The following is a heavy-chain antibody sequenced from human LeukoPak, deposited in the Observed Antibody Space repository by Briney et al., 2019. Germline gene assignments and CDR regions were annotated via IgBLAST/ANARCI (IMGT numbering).Heavy chain of an antibody. D-gene: IGHD3-3*01. CDR3: ARHVDSITIFGVVKFDYMDV. Sequence: GESLKISCKGSGYSFTSYWIGWVRQMPGKGLGWMGIIYPGDSDTRYSPSFQGQVTISADKSISTAYLQWSSLKASDTAMYYCARHVDSITIFGVVKFDYMDVWGKGTTVTVSS. V-gene: IGHV5-51*01. CDR2: IYPGDSDT. J-gene: IGHJ6*03. CDR1: GYSFTSYW.